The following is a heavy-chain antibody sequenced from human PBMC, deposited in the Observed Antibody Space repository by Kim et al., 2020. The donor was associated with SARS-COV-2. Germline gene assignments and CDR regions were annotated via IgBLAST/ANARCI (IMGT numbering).Heavy chain of an antibody. CDR3: ASDYGSGFFDY. CDR2: INHGGST. D-gene: IGHD3-10*01. CDR1: GGSSSGYY. Sequence: SETLSLTCAVYGGSSSGYYWSWVRQPPGKGLEWIGEINHGGSTKYNPSLKSRVTISRDTSKNQFSLKLNSVTAADTAVYYCASDYGSGFFDYWGQGALVIVSS. J-gene: IGHJ4*02. V-gene: IGHV4-34*01.